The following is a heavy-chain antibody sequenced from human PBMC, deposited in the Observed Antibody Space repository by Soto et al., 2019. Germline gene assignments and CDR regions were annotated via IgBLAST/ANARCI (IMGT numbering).Heavy chain of an antibody. V-gene: IGHV1-18*01. Sequence: ASVKVSCKASGFTFTSSAVQWVRQARGQGLEWIGWIVVYNGNTNYAQKLQGRVTMTTDTSTSTAYMELRSLRSDDTAVYYCAREARNGVVTPAWFDPWGQGTLVTVSS. CDR1: GFTFTSSA. D-gene: IGHD3-3*01. J-gene: IGHJ5*02. CDR2: IVVYNGNT. CDR3: AREARNGVVTPAWFDP.